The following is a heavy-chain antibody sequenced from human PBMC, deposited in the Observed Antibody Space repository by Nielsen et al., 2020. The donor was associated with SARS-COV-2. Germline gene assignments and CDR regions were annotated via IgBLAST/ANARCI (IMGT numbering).Heavy chain of an antibody. CDR2: ISWNSGSI. V-gene: IGHV3-9*01. J-gene: IGHJ4*02. Sequence: SLSLPCAASGFTFDDYAMHWVRQAPGKGLEWVSGISWNSGSIGYADSVKGRFTISRDNAKNSLYLQMNSLRAEDTALYYCAKDRGSGLYYFDYWGQGTLVTVSS. CDR3: AKDRGSGLYYFDY. D-gene: IGHD6-19*01. CDR1: GFTFDDYA.